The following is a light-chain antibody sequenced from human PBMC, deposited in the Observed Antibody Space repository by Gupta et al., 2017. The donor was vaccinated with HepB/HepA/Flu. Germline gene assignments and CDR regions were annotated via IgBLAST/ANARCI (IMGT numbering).Light chain of an antibody. CDR1: SSDVVNYNY. V-gene: IGLV2-11*01. CDR3: CSYAGSYTHYV. J-gene: IGLJ1*01. Sequence: QSALTQHRSVSGSPGQSFTIACTGSSSDVVNYNYVSWYQHHPGKAPKLMIYDVSKWPTGVPDRFSGSKSGNTASLTISGLQAEDEADYYGCSYAGSYTHYVFGTGTKVTVL. CDR2: DVS.